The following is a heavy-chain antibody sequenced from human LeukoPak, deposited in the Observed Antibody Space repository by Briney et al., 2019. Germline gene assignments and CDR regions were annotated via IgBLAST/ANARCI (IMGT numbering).Heavy chain of an antibody. D-gene: IGHD6-13*01. V-gene: IGHV3-48*01. CDR3: ARDSGLIAASFDY. J-gene: IGHJ4*02. CDR2: ISSSSSTI. CDR1: GFTFSSYG. Sequence: GGSLRLSCAASGFTFSSYGMHWVRQAPGKGLEWVSYISSSSSTIYYADSVKGRFTISRDNAKNSLYLQMNSLRAEDTAVYYCARDSGLIAASFDYWGQGTLVTVSS.